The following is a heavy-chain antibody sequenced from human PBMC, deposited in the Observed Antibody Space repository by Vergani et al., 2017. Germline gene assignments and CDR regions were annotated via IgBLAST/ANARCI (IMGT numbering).Heavy chain of an antibody. D-gene: IGHD3-3*01. V-gene: IGHV3-72*01. Sequence: VQLQESGPGLVKPSQTLSLTCTVSGGSISSGGYYWSWIRQHPGKGLEWVGRTRNKANSYTTEYAASVKGRFTISRDDSKNSLYLQMNSLKTEDTAVYYCARAERYYDFWSGYSDPSLDYWGQGTLVTVSS. CDR3: ARAERYYDFWSGYSDPSLDY. CDR2: TRNKANSYTT. J-gene: IGHJ4*02. CDR1: GGSISSGGYY.